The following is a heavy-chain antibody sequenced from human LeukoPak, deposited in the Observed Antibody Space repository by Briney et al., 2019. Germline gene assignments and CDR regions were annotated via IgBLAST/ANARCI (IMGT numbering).Heavy chain of an antibody. V-gene: IGHV1-2*02. D-gene: IGHD2-2*02. Sequence: ASVKVSCKASGYTFTGYFMHWVRQAPGQGLEWMGWINPNSGGTNYAQKFQGRVTMTRDTSISTAYMELSRLRSDDTAVYYCARATKIVVVPAAIYDYWGQGTLVTVSS. CDR1: GYTFTGYF. CDR3: ARATKIVVVPAAIYDY. J-gene: IGHJ4*02. CDR2: INPNSGGT.